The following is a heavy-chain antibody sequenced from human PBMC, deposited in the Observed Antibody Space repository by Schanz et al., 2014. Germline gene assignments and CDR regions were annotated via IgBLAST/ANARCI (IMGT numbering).Heavy chain of an antibody. V-gene: IGHV1-24*01. J-gene: IGHJ3*01. CDR1: GYTVSALA. D-gene: IGHD3-10*01. Sequence: QGQLVQSGAEVKKPGASVKVSCEISGYTVSALAMHWVRQAPGKGLEWLGGFDVEDGETIYAQKFQGRVTMTEDTSTETAYMELSGLRSGDTAVYYCATNSPFRMVRGSNAFDAWGQGTMVTVSS. CDR2: FDVEDGET. CDR3: ATNSPFRMVRGSNAFDA.